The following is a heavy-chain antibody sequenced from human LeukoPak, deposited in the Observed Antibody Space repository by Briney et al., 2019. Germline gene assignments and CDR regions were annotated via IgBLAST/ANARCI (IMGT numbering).Heavy chain of an antibody. CDR3: AKAPGYCSSTSCYGSYWYFDL. CDR2: IRYDGSNK. Sequence: GGSLRLSRAASGFTFSSYGMHWVRQAPGKGLEWVAFIRYDGSNKYYADSVKGRFTISRDNSKNTLYLQMNSLRAEDTAVYYCAKAPGYCSSTSCYGSYWYFDLWGRGTLVTVSS. CDR1: GFTFSSYG. V-gene: IGHV3-30*02. J-gene: IGHJ2*01. D-gene: IGHD2-2*01.